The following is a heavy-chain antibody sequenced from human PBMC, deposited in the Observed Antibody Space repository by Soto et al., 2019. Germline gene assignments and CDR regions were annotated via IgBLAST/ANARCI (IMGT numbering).Heavy chain of an antibody. J-gene: IGHJ4*02. CDR1: GFTFSSYA. CDR3: AKDRNFGVVIISVFDY. CDR2: ISGSGGST. Sequence: PGGSLRLSCAASGFTFSSYAMSWVRQAPGKGLEWVSAISGSGGSTYYADSVKGRFTISRGNSKNTLYLQMNSLRAEDTAVYYCAKDRNFGVVIISVFDYWGQGTLVTVSS. D-gene: IGHD3-3*01. V-gene: IGHV3-23*01.